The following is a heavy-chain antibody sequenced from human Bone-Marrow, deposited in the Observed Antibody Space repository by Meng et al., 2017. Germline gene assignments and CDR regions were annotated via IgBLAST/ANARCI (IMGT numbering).Heavy chain of an antibody. D-gene: IGHD1-26*01. CDR3: ARGGQGELYYFDY. J-gene: IGHJ4*02. Sequence: VRLVQCGLECQNHRPYVKVAVTASGYTSLRSIWHWVRPAPGQGLEWIGIINPSGGKTNYAQTFQGRVTIPRDKSTSTVYMELSSLSSEATAVYYCARGGQGELYYFDYWGPGTLVTVSS. CDR2: INPSGGKT. CDR1: GYTSLRS. V-gene: IGHV1-46*01.